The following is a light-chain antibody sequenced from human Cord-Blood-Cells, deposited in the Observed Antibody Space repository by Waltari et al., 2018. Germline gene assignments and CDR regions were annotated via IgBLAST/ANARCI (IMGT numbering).Light chain of an antibody. CDR1: QRISSS. CDR2: AAS. CDR3: EQSYSTPGT. J-gene: IGKJ3*01. Sequence: DIQMTQSPSSLSAPVGDRVTITSRASQRISSSLNWYQQKPRKAPKLLIYAASSLQSGVPASCGVSGYGTDYTLCISSVQPVDCATYYCEQSYSTPGTFGPGTKVDIK. V-gene: IGKV1-39*01.